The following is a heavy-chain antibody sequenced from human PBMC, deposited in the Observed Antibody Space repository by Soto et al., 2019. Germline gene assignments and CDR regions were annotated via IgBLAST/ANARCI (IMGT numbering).Heavy chain of an antibody. D-gene: IGHD1-26*01. CDR2: IYYSGST. V-gene: IGHV4-31*03. CDR3: ARDRRSIYYYGMDV. J-gene: IGHJ6*02. Sequence: SLILSVTCTVSDGSISSGGDYWSRIRQHPGKGLEWIGYIYYSGSTYYNPSLKSRVTISVDTSKNQFSLKLSSVTAADTAVYYCARDRRSIYYYGMDVWGQGTTVTVSS. CDR1: DGSISSGGDY.